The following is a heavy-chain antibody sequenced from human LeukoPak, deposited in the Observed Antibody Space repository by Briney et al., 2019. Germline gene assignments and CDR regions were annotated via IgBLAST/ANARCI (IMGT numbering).Heavy chain of an antibody. V-gene: IGHV3-23*01. D-gene: IGHD2-8*01. CDR3: AKDTSIGKYCTNGVCSPFDY. J-gene: IGHJ4*02. CDR1: GFTFSSYA. CDR2: ISDSGDYT. Sequence: PGGSLTLSCAGSGFTFSSYAMSWVRQAPGQGLEWVSAISDSGDYTSYADSVRGWFTISRDNSRNTLYLQMISLRPEDTAVYYCAKDTSIGKYCTNGVCSPFDYWGQGTLVTVSS.